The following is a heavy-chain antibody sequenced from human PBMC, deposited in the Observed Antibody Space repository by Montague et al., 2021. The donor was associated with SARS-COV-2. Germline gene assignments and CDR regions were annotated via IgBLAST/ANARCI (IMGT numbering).Heavy chain of an antibody. CDR2: TSDSGST. D-gene: IGHD2-15*01. V-gene: IGHV4-61*05. CDR3: ARHYSATLPAVY. J-gene: IGHJ4*02. CDR1: GGSISSSSYY. Sequence: SETLSLTCTVSGGSISSSSYYWGWIRQPPGKGLEWIGYTSDSGSTNYNPSLTSRVTMSVDTSKNQFSLKVNSVTAADTAVYYCARHYSATLPAVYWGQGTLVTVSS.